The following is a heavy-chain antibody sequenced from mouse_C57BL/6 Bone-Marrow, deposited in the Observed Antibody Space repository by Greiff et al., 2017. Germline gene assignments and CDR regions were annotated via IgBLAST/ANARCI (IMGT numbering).Heavy chain of an antibody. CDR3: ARSPITTVVGNYAMDY. V-gene: IGHV7-3*01. D-gene: IGHD1-1*01. Sequence: EVKLMESGGGLVQPGGSLSLSCAASGFTFTDYYMSWVRQPPGKALEWLGFIRNKANGYTTEYSASVKGRFTISRDNSQSILYLQMNALRAEDSATYYCARSPITTVVGNYAMDYWGQGTSVTVSS. CDR1: GFTFTDYY. CDR2: IRNKANGYTT. J-gene: IGHJ4*01.